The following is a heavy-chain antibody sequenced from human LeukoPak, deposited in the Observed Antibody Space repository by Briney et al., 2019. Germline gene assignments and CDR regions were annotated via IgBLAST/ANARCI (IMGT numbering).Heavy chain of an antibody. Sequence: PSETLSLTCTVSGGSISSYYWSWLRQPTGKGLEWIGYIYYSGSTNYNPSLKSRVTISVDTSKNQFSLKLSSVTAADTAVYYCARGGPSYGDYGYWGQGTLVTVSS. V-gene: IGHV4-59*01. CDR1: GGSISSYY. CDR3: ARGGPSYGDYGY. CDR2: IYYSGST. D-gene: IGHD4-17*01. J-gene: IGHJ4*02.